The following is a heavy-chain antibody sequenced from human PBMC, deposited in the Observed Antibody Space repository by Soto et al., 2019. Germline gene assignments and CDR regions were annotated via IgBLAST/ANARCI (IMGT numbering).Heavy chain of an antibody. Sequence: GGSLRLSCAASGFTFSSYGMHWVRQAPGKGLEWVAVISYDGSNKYYADSVKGRFTISRDNSKNTLYLQMNSLRAEDTAVYYCVYLCVTIVRGGKQKSYYYDMDVWGKGTTVTVSS. CDR3: VYLCVTIVRGGKQKSYYYDMDV. CDR2: ISYDGSNK. V-gene: IGHV3-30*03. CDR1: GFTFSSYG. D-gene: IGHD3-10*01. J-gene: IGHJ6*03.